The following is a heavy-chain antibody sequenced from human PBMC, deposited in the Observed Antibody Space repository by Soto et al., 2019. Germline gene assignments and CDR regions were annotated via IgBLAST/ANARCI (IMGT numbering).Heavy chain of an antibody. D-gene: IGHD3-16*01. CDR1: GVSLIDSY. V-gene: IGHV4-34*01. J-gene: IGHJ4*02. CDR3: ARHGGTYFDY. Sequence: PSETLSLTCAYGVSLIDSYWSLVRQPPGRGLEWIGEIHHSGTIVYNPSLESRVTFSLDTSERQVSLKLTSVTAADTAVYFCARHGGTYFDYWGQGGLVTVSS. CDR2: IHHSGTI.